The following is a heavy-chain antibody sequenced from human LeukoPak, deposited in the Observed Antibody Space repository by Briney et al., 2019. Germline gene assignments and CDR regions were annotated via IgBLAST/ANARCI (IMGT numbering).Heavy chain of an antibody. V-gene: IGHV3-21*01. CDR1: GGSISSHY. J-gene: IGHJ5*02. D-gene: IGHD5-18*01. Sequence: ETLSLTCTVSGGSISSHYWSWIRQPPGKGLEWVSSINTISNYRYYADSVKGRFTISRDNAKKSLYLQMNSLRAEDTAVYYCARQSKQLWLLDPWGQGTLVTVSP. CDR2: INTISNYR. CDR3: ARQSKQLWLLDP.